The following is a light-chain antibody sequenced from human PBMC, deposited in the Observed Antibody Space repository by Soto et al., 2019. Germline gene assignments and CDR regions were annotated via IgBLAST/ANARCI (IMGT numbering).Light chain of an antibody. Sequence: QSVLTQPPSVSGAPGQRVTISCNGSSSNIGAGYDVHWYQQLPGTAPKLLIYGNSNRPSGVPDRFSGSKCGTSASLAITGLQAEDEADYYCQSYDSSLSGWVFGGGTKLTVL. CDR1: SSNIGAGYD. J-gene: IGLJ3*02. CDR2: GNS. V-gene: IGLV1-40*01. CDR3: QSYDSSLSGWV.